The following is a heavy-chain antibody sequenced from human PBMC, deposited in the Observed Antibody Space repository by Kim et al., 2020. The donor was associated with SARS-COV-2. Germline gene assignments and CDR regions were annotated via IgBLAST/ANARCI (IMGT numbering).Heavy chain of an antibody. D-gene: IGHD6-19*01. V-gene: IGHV4-39*07. Sequence: ETLSLTCTVSGGSISSSSYYWGWIRQPPGKGLEWIGSIYYSGSTYYNPSLKSRDTISVDTSKNQFSLKLSSVTAADTAVYYCARDVAVAANAFDIWGQGTMVTVSS. J-gene: IGHJ3*02. CDR2: IYYSGST. CDR1: GGSISSSSYY. CDR3: ARDVAVAANAFDI.